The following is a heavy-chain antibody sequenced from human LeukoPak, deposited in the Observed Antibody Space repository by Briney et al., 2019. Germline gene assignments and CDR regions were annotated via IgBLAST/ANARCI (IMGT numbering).Heavy chain of an antibody. CDR1: GDTLTGSY. CDR3: ARDLATVAFDY. D-gene: IGHD6-19*01. Sequence: ASVKVSCKASGDTLTGSYMHWVRHAPGQGLEWMGWINPNSGGTNYAQKFQGRVTMTRDTSISTAYIELSRLRSDDTAVYYCARDLATVAFDYWGQGTLVTVSS. V-gene: IGHV1-2*02. J-gene: IGHJ4*02. CDR2: INPNSGGT.